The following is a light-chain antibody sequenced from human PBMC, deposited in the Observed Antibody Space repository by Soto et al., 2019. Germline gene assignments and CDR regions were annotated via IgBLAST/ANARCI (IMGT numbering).Light chain of an antibody. CDR1: SSNIGSDY. CDR3: AAWDDSLSGYV. Sequence: QSVLTQPPSASGTPGQRVTISCSGSSSNIGSDYVYWYQQFPGTAPKLLIYRNNQQPSGVPDRFSGSKSGTSASLAISGLRSEEEADYYCAAWDDSLSGYVFGTGTKLTVL. V-gene: IGLV1-47*01. CDR2: RNN. J-gene: IGLJ1*01.